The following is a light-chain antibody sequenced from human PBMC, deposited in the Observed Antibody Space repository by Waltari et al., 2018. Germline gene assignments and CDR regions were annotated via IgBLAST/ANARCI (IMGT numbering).Light chain of an antibody. J-gene: IGLJ2*01. CDR1: SSDVGGYDF. CDR2: DVY. CDR3: SSHTSISTSVV. V-gene: IGLV2-14*03. Sequence: QSALTQPAPVSGPPGQSIPISCTATSSDVGGYDFVSWYQQYPGKAPQLIIYDVYYRPSGVSQRFSASKSGDTASLTISGLQTDDEADYYCSSHTSISTSVVFGGGTKLTVL.